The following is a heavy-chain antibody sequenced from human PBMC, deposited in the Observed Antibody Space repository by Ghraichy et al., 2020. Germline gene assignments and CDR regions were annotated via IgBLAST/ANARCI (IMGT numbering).Heavy chain of an antibody. D-gene: IGHD6-6*01. CDR1: GFSLSTSGVG. V-gene: IGHV2-5*02. CDR2: IYWDDDK. CDR3: AHRPQVARPSNWFDP. Sequence: SGPTLVKPTQTLTLTCTFSGFSLSTSGVGVGWIRQPPGKALEWLALIYWDDDKRYSPSLKSRLTITKDTSKNQVVLTMTNMDPVDTATYYCAHRPQVARPSNWFDPWGQGTLVTVSS. J-gene: IGHJ5*02.